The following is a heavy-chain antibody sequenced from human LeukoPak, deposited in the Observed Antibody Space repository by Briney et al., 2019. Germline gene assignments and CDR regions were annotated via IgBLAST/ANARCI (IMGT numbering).Heavy chain of an antibody. CDR1: GGSISSYY. D-gene: IGHD3-3*01. V-gene: IGHV4-59*01. J-gene: IGHJ4*02. CDR2: IYYSGST. CDR3: ARLDFRSGSAFDY. Sequence: PSETLSLTCTVSGGSISSYYWSWIRQPPGEGLEWIGYIYYSGSTNYNLSLKSRVTISVDTSKNKFSLKMSSVTAADTAVYYCARLDFRSGSAFDYWGQGTLVTVSS.